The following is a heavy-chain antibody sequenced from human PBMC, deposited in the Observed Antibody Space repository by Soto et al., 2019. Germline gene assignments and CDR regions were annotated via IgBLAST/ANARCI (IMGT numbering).Heavy chain of an antibody. CDR3: ARLITTMAPGPHAFDI. V-gene: IGHV5-51*01. CDR1: GYRFNSYW. CDR2: IYPDDSDS. J-gene: IGHJ3*02. D-gene: IGHD5-18*01. Sequence: GESLKISCKGSGYRFNSYWIGWVRQMPGKGLEWMGIIYPDDSDSRYSPSFQGQVTISADKSITTAYLQWSSLKASDTAMYYCARLITTMAPGPHAFDIWGQGTMVTVSS.